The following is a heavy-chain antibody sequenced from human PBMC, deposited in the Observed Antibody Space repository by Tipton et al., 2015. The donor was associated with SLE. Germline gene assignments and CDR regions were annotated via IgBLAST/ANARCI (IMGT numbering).Heavy chain of an antibody. J-gene: IGHJ4*02. CDR3: ARDWGGEALDF. V-gene: IGHV4-31*03. D-gene: IGHD2-21*01. CDR1: GGSISSNNFF. CDR2: IYYSGSA. Sequence: TLSLTCTVSGGSISSNNFFLSWLRQHPGKGLEWIGYIYYSGSAFYNPSLKSRVTMSVDTSKNQFFMRLSSATAADTAVYYCARDWGGEALDFWGQGTLVTVSS.